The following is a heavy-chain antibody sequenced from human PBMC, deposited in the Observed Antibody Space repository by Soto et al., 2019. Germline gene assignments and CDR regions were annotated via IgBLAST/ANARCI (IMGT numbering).Heavy chain of an antibody. J-gene: IGHJ4*01. D-gene: IGHD3-16*01. Sequence: GGSLRLSCATSGFTFSSYGMHWVRQAPGKGLEWVAVISYDGGNEYNADSVRGRFTVSRGNSKNTLYLQMNSLRPEDTAVYYCAKDVSRLAADYYFDYWGQGTLVTVSS. CDR3: AKDVSRLAADYYFDY. CDR2: ISYDGGNE. CDR1: GFTFSSYG. V-gene: IGHV3-30*18.